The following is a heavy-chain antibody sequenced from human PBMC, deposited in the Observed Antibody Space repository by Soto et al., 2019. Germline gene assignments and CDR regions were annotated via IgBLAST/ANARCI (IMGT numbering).Heavy chain of an antibody. CDR3: ARGAGYYPNYYYYGMDV. D-gene: IGHD3-22*01. J-gene: IGHJ6*02. Sequence: SVKVSCKASGGTFSSYTISWVRQAPGQGLEWMGRIIPILGIANYAQKFQGRVTITADKSTSTAYMELSSLRSEDTAVYYCARGAGYYPNYYYYGMDVWGQGTTVT. CDR1: GGTFSSYT. CDR2: IIPILGIA. V-gene: IGHV1-69*02.